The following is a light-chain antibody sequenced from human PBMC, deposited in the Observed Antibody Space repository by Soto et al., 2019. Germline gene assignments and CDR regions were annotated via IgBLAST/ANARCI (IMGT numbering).Light chain of an antibody. CDR1: QSVSSNF. V-gene: IGKV3-20*01. CDR3: QQYASSPLT. Sequence: EIVLTQSPATLSLSPGERATLSCRASQSVSSNFLAWYQQKPGQAPRLLIDGASSRATGIPDRFGGSGSGTDFTLTISRLEPEDFAVYYCQQYASSPLTFGGGTKVEIK. J-gene: IGKJ4*01. CDR2: GAS.